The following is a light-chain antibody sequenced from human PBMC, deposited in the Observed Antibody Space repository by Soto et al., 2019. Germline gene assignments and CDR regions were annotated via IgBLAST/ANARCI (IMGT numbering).Light chain of an antibody. CDR2: GAS. V-gene: IGKV3-15*01. CDR3: QQYNNWPRT. J-gene: IGKJ1*01. Sequence: EIVVEQAPGPLSVSPRERATLSCRASQSVSSNLAWYQQKPGQAPRLLIYGASTRATGIPARVSGSGSGTEFTLTISSLQSEDFAVYYCQQYNNWPRTFGQGTKVDIK. CDR1: QSVSSN.